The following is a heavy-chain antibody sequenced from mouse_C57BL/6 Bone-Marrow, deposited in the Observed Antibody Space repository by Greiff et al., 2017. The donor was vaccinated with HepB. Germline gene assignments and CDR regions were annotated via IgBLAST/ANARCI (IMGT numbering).Heavy chain of an antibody. J-gene: IGHJ2*01. CDR2: IDPSDSYT. Sequence: VQLQQPGAELVMPGASVKLSCKASGYTFSSYWRHWVKQRPGQGLEWIGEIDPSDSYTNYNQKFKGKSTLTVDKSSSTAYMQLSSLTSEDSAVYYCAREGIPDFDYWGQGTTLTVSS. CDR3: AREGIPDFDY. CDR1: GYTFSSYW. D-gene: IGHD5-1-1*01. V-gene: IGHV1-69*01.